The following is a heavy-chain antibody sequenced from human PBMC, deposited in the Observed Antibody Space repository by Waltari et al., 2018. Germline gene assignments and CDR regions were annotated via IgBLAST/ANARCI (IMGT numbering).Heavy chain of an antibody. V-gene: IGHV3-66*01. J-gene: IGHJ4*02. CDR1: DFPVTNNY. CDR2: IHKDGRT. CDR3: VRYEY. D-gene: IGHD5-12*01. Sequence: EVQLVESGGGLVQPGGSLRLSCTVSDFPVTNNYISWVRQGPGKGLEWVSIIHKDGRTYYADSVRGRFTISRDSSRNTVYLQMNTLRAEDTAVYFCVRYEYWGQGTLVTVSS.